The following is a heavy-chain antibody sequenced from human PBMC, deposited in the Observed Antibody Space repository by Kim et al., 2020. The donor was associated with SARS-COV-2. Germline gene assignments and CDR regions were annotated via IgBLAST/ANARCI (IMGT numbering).Heavy chain of an antibody. CDR2: IDNDGSTT. CDR1: GFTFSTYW. Sequence: GGSLRLSCAASGFTFSTYWMDWVRQAPGKGPVWVSRIDNDGSTTLYADSVKGRFTISRDNSKNTLFLQMTSLRADDTGVYYCARGPFCGQGTLVTVAS. V-gene: IGHV3-74*01. CDR3: ARGPF. J-gene: IGHJ4*02.